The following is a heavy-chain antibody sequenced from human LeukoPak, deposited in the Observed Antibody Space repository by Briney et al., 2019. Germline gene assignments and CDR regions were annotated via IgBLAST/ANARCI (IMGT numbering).Heavy chain of an antibody. CDR2: ISDSGGST. CDR3: ARDHNYAFDN. V-gene: IGHV3-23*01. D-gene: IGHD1-1*01. CDR1: GITLSNYG. Sequence: GGSLRLSCAVSGITLSNYGMSWVRQAPGKGLEWVAGISDSGGSTNYADSVRGRFTISADKAKNSLYLQMNSLRVEDTAVYYCARDHNYAFDNWGQGTLVSVAS. J-gene: IGHJ4*02.